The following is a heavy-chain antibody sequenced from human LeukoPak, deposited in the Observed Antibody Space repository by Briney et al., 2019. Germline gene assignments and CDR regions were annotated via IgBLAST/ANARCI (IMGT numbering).Heavy chain of an antibody. Sequence: SETLSLTCAVYGGSFSGYYWSWIRQPPGKGLEWIGEINHSGSTNYNPSPKSRVTISVDTSKNQFSLKLSSVTAADTAVYYCARKPAAIRLFDPWGQGTLVTVSS. CDR1: GGSFSGYY. CDR2: INHSGST. V-gene: IGHV4-34*01. D-gene: IGHD2-2*01. CDR3: ARKPAAIRLFDP. J-gene: IGHJ5*02.